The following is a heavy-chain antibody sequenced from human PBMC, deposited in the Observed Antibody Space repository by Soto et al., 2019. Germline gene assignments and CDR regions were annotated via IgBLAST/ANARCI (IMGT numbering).Heavy chain of an antibody. CDR1: GFTFSTVW. CDR3: FTEMIVDTTGTGDY. CDR2: VKSKADGGTT. J-gene: IGHJ4*02. V-gene: IGHV3-15*07. D-gene: IGHD1-1*01. Sequence: EVQLVESGGGLVKPGGSLRLSCAASGFTFSTVWMNWVRQAPGKGLEWVGLVKSKADGGTTDYGAPVKGRFSISRDDSKSTVYLQMNSLKTEDTGVYYCFTEMIVDTTGTGDYWGQGTLVTVSS.